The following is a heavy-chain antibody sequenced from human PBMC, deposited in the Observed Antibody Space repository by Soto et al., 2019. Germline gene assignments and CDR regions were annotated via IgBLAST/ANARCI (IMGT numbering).Heavy chain of an antibody. D-gene: IGHD3-10*01. J-gene: IGHJ3*02. CDR3: ARVTLWFGELLYPNDAFDI. V-gene: IGHV3-30-3*01. CDR1: GFTFSSYA. Sequence: GGSLRLSCAASGFTFSSYAMHWVRQAPGKGLEWVAVISYDGSNKYYADSVKGRFTISRDNSKNTLYLQMNSLRAEDTAVYYCARVTLWFGELLYPNDAFDIWGQGTMVTV. CDR2: ISYDGSNK.